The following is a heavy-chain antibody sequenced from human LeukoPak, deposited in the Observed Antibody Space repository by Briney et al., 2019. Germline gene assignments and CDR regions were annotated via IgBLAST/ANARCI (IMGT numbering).Heavy chain of an antibody. D-gene: IGHD5-18*01. Sequence: SSETLSLTCSVSGDSISSSSYSRGWIRQPPGKGLEWIGSSYYSGSTYYNPSLKSRVTISVDTSKNQFSLKLSSVTAADTAVYYCARDRTDTAMVISARYYYYGMDVWGQGTTVTVSS. CDR1: GDSISSSSYS. CDR3: ARDRTDTAMVISARYYYYGMDV. CDR2: SYYSGST. V-gene: IGHV4-39*07. J-gene: IGHJ6*02.